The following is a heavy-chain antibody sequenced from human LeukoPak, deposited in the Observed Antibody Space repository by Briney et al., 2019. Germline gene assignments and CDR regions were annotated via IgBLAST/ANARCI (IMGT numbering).Heavy chain of an antibody. Sequence: SQTLSLTCAISGDSVSSNSVTWNWIRQSPSRGLEWLGRTYYRSTWYNDYAVSVRGRITVNPDTSKNQFSLHPNSVTPEDTAVYYCARRLTQYDCFDPWGQGILVTVSS. CDR3: ARRLTQYDCFDP. CDR1: GDSVSSNSVT. CDR2: TYYRSTWYN. D-gene: IGHD2-2*01. V-gene: IGHV6-1*01. J-gene: IGHJ5*02.